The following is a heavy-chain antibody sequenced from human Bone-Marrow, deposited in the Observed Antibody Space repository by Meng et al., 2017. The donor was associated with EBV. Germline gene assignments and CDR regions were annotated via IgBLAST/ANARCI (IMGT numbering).Heavy chain of an antibody. CDR1: GGSISSGGYY. Sequence: QVQLQYAAPGLVNPSQLLFLTCAVDGGSISSGGYYWRWIRQPPGKGLEWIGYIYYSGSTSYNPSLKSRVTISIATSKNQVSLKLSSVTVADTAVYYCARHGAYGSGSTDWGQGTLVTVSS. CDR2: IYYSGST. CDR3: ARHGAYGSGSTD. D-gene: IGHD3-10*01. J-gene: IGHJ4*02. V-gene: IGHV4-30-4*01.